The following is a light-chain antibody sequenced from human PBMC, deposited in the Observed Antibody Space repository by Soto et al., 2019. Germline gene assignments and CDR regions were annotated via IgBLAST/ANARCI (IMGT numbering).Light chain of an antibody. J-gene: IGKJ5*01. CDR2: DAS. CDR1: QSVSSY. Sequence: EIGLSQSPATLYLSPGERATLSCRASQSVSSYLAWYQQKPGQAPRLLIYDASNRATGIPARFSGSGSGTDFTLTISSLEPEDFAVYYCQQRSNWPSITFGQGTRLDIK. V-gene: IGKV3-11*01. CDR3: QQRSNWPSIT.